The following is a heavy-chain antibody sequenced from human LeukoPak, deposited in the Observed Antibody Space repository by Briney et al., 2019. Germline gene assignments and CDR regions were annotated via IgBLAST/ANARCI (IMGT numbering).Heavy chain of an antibody. Sequence: PGGSLRLSCAASGFTFSSYGMHWVRQAPGKGLEWVAVIWYDGSNKYYADSVKGRFTISRDNSKNTLYLQMNSLRAEDTAVYYCARGGPGYSSGWYQPVYYYGMDVWGQGTTVTVSS. V-gene: IGHV3-33*01. CDR1: GFTFSSYG. CDR2: IWYDGSNK. D-gene: IGHD6-19*01. CDR3: ARGGPGYSSGWYQPVYYYGMDV. J-gene: IGHJ6*02.